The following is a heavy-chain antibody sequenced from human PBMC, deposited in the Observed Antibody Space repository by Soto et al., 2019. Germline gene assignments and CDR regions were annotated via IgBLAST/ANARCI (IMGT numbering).Heavy chain of an antibody. V-gene: IGHV3-33*01. D-gene: IGHD5-18*01. CDR2: IWLDGSNK. Sequence: QVQLVESGGGVVQPGRSLRLSCTASGFTFSSYGMHWVRQAPGKGLEWVAVIWLDGSNKYYADSVKGRFTISRDNSKNTLYLQMNSLRAEDTAVYYCARGLWSFDYWGQGNLVTVSS. CDR1: GFTFSSYG. J-gene: IGHJ4*02. CDR3: ARGLWSFDY.